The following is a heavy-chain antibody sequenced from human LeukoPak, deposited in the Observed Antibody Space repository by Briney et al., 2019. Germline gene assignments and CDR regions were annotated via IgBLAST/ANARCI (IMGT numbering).Heavy chain of an antibody. CDR2: IIPIFGTA. J-gene: IGHJ4*02. D-gene: IGHD6-19*01. Sequence: GSSVKVSCKASGGTFSSYAISWVRQAPGQGLEWMGGIIPIFGTANYAQKFQGRVTITADESTSTAYMELSSLRSEDTAVYYCARGEALVIAVAGPPYFDYWGQGTLVTVSS. V-gene: IGHV1-69*01. CDR1: GGTFSSYA. CDR3: ARGEALVIAVAGPPYFDY.